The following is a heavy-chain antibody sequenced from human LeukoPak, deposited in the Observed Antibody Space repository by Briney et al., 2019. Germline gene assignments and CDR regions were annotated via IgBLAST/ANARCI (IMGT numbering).Heavy chain of an antibody. D-gene: IGHD6-6*01. V-gene: IGHV4-34*01. CDR3: ARRADPIGGRANLLAARQAGFDP. CDR2: INHSGST. J-gene: IGHJ5*02. Sequence: SETLSLTCAVYGGSFSGYYWSWIRQPPGKGLEWIGEINHSGSTNYNPSLKSRVTISVDTSKNQFSLKLNSVTAADTAVYHCARRADPIGGRANLLAARQAGFDPWGRGLLVAVSS. CDR1: GGSFSGYY.